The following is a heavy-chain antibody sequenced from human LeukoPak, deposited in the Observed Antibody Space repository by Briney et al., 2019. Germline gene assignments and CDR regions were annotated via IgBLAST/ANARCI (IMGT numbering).Heavy chain of an antibody. CDR3: ARCYYDSSGYVSELDY. CDR1: GYSFTHYW. D-gene: IGHD3-22*01. J-gene: IGHJ4*02. V-gene: IGHV5-51*01. Sequence: AGESLKFSCKGSGYSFTHYWIAWVRQMPGKGLEWMGIIYPGDSDTRYSPSFQGQVTISADKSISTAYLQWSSLKASDTAMYYCARCYYDSSGYVSELDYWGQGTLVSVSS. CDR2: IYPGDSDT.